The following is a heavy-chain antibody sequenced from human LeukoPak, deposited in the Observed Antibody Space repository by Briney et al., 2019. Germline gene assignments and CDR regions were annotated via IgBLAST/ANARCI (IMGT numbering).Heavy chain of an antibody. Sequence: PGGSLRLFCAASGFTFSSYAMSWVRHAPGKGLEWVSAISGSGGSTYYADSVKGRFTISRDNSKNTLYLQMNSLRAEDTAVYYCAKDVVPAAISWFDPWGQGTLVTVSS. CDR2: ISGSGGST. D-gene: IGHD2-2*01. V-gene: IGHV3-23*01. CDR3: AKDVVPAAISWFDP. J-gene: IGHJ5*02. CDR1: GFTFSSYA.